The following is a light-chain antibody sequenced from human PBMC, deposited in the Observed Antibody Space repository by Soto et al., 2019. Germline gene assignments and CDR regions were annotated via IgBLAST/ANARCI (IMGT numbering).Light chain of an antibody. J-gene: IGKJ1*01. CDR3: QQYASSPRT. CDR1: QTVNNNY. V-gene: IGKV3-20*01. Sequence: EIVLTQSPGTLSLSPGERATLSCRASQTVNNNYLAWYQQKPGQPPRLLIYGASTRATGIPDRFSGSGSGTDFTLSISGLQPEDFAVYYCQQYASSPRTFGQGTKVDIK. CDR2: GAS.